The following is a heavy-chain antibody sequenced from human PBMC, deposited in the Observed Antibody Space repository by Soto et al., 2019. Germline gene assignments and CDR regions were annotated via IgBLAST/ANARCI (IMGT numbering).Heavy chain of an antibody. V-gene: IGHV3-15*01. D-gene: IGHD3-16*02. CDR2: IKSKTDGGTT. CDR1: GSTFSNAW. CDR3: STYDYIWVSDRYRWAY. J-gene: IGHJ4*02. Sequence: EVQLVESGGDLVKPGGSLTLSCAASGSTFSNAWMSWVRQAPGKGLEWVGRIKSKTDGGTTDYAAPVKGRFTISRDDSKNMLYLYMSSLKTEDTAMYYCSTYDYIWVSDRYRWAYWCQGTLVTVSS.